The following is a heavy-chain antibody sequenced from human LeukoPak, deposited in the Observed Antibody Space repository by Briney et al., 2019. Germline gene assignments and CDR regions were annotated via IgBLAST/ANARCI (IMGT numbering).Heavy chain of an antibody. CDR1: GDSISSYY. Sequence: SETLSLTCTVSGDSISSYYWSWIRQPPGKGLEWIGYIYYSGSTYYNPSLKSRVTISVDTSKNQFSLKLSSVTAADTAVYYCARTMVRGVIITGGDYFDYWGQGTLVTVSS. V-gene: IGHV4-59*12. D-gene: IGHD3-10*01. J-gene: IGHJ4*02. CDR3: ARTMVRGVIITGGDYFDY. CDR2: IYYSGST.